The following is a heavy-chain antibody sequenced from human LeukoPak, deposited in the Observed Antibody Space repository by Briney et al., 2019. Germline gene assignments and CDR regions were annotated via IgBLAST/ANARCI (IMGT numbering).Heavy chain of an antibody. V-gene: IGHV3-21*01. CDR1: GFTFSSYS. CDR3: ARDTTYRGGFDY. J-gene: IGHJ4*02. CDR2: ISSSSSYI. D-gene: IGHD3-10*01. Sequence: GGSPRLSCAASGFTFSSYSMNWVRQAPGKGLEWVSSISSSSSYIYYADSVKGRFTISRDNAKNSLYLQMNSLRAEDTAVYYCARDTTYRGGFDYWGQGTLVTVSS.